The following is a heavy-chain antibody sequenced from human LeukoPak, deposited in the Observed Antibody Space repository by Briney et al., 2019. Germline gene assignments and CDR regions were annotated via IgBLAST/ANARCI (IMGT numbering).Heavy chain of an antibody. CDR1: GFTFSSYW. CDR3: AKEYQLRGMDV. CDR2: IKQDGGEE. V-gene: IGHV3-7*03. D-gene: IGHD2-2*01. Sequence: GGSLRLSCAASGFTFSSYWMFWVRQAPGKGLEWVANIKQDGGEEYYVDSIKGRFTISRDNAKNSLYLQMNSLRAEDTAVYYCAKEYQLRGMDVWGQGTTVTVSS. J-gene: IGHJ6*02.